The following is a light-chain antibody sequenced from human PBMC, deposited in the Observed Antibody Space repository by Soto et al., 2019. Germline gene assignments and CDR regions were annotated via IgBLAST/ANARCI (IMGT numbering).Light chain of an antibody. CDR2: EVN. Sequence: QSALTQPPSASGSPGQSVTISCTGTSSDVGGYNYVSWYQQYPGKVPKLMVYEVNTRPSGVPDRFSGSKSGNTASLTVAGLHAEDEADYYCTTYAGGNNVFGTGTKVTVL. J-gene: IGLJ1*01. CDR3: TTYAGGNNV. CDR1: SSDVGGYNY. V-gene: IGLV2-8*01.